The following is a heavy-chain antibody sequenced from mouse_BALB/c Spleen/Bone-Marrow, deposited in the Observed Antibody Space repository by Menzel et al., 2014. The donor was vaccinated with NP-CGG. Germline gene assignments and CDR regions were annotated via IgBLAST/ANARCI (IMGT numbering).Heavy chain of an antibody. CDR3: ARHYYEYDGVTDY. J-gene: IGHJ4*01. Sequence: VQLKESGPELVKPGASVKMSCKASGYTFTSYVMHWVKQKPGQGLEWIGYIIPYTDDTTYTETFKGKATLPLDKSSSTIYMELSSLATEDSAVYYCARHYYEYDGVTDYWGQGTSVTVSS. V-gene: IGHV1-14*01. D-gene: IGHD2-4*01. CDR1: GYTFTSYV. CDR2: IIPYTDDT.